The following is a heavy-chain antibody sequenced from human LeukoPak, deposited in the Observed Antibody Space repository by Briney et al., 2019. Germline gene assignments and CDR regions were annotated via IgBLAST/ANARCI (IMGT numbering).Heavy chain of an antibody. CDR1: GYSFTSYW. Sequence: GESLKISCKGSGYSFTSYWIGWVRQMPGKGLEWMGIIYPGDSDTRYSPSFQGQVTISADKSISTAYLQWSSLKASDTAMYYCARDDPSIVRGVIIELFDYWGQGTLVTVSS. CDR2: IYPGDSDT. J-gene: IGHJ4*02. D-gene: IGHD3-10*01. V-gene: IGHV5-51*01. CDR3: ARDDPSIVRGVIIELFDY.